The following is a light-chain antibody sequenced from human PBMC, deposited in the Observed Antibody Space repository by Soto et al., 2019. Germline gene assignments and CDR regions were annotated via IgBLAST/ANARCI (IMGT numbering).Light chain of an antibody. V-gene: IGKV1-5*01. Sequence: DIQITQSPSTLSASVGDRVTITCRASQSISSWLAWYQQMPGKAPKLLIYDASSLHSGVPSRFSGSGSGTEFTLTISSLQPDDFATYYCQQYNTYSWTFGQGTKVHIK. CDR2: DAS. CDR1: QSISSW. J-gene: IGKJ1*01. CDR3: QQYNTYSWT.